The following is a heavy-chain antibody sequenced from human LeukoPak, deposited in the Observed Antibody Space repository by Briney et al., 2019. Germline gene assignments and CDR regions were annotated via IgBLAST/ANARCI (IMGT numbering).Heavy chain of an antibody. D-gene: IGHD5-12*01. J-gene: IGHJ3*02. CDR1: GYTFTGYY. V-gene: IGHV1-2*02. CDR3: ARGYSGYDLWFEAFDI. CDR2: INPNSGGT. Sequence: ASVKVSCKASGYTFTGYYMHWVRQAPGQGLEWMGWINPNSGGTNYAQKFQGRVTMTRDTSISTAYMELSRLRSDDTAVYYCARGYSGYDLWFEAFDIWGQGTMVTVSS.